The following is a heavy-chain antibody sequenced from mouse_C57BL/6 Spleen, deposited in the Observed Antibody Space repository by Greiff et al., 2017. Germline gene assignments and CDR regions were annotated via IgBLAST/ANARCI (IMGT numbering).Heavy chain of an antibody. V-gene: IGHV5-4*01. D-gene: IGHD1-1*01. J-gene: IGHJ4*01. CDR3: ARDCVTTVVAFYAMDY. CDR2: ISDGGSYT. CDR1: GFTFSSYA. Sequence: EVKLMESGGGLVKPGGSLKLSCAASGFTFSSYAMSWVRQTPEKRLEWVATISDGGSYTYYPDNVKGRFTISRDNAKNNLYLQMSHQKSEDTAMYYCARDCVTTVVAFYAMDYWGQGTSVTVSS.